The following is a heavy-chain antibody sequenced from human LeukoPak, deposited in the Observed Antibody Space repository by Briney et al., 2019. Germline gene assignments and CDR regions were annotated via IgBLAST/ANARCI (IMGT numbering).Heavy chain of an antibody. CDR2: ISDHNGTP. Sequence: ASVKVSCKASGYIFTNYGIIWARQAPGQGLEWMGWISDHNGTPNYAQRFEGRVTMTTDTSTSTAYMELTSLTSDDTAVYYCARDSVLGAPYTDHWGQGTLVTDSS. CDR1: GYIFTNYG. CDR3: ARDSVLGAPYTDH. V-gene: IGHV1-18*01. D-gene: IGHD3-3*02. J-gene: IGHJ5*02.